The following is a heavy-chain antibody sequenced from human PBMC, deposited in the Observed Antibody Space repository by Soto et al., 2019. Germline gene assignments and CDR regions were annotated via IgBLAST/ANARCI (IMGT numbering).Heavy chain of an antibody. V-gene: IGHV4-34*01. Sequence: SETLSLTCAFYGGSFSGDYWSWIRQPPGKGLEWIGEVSHGEGTKYNPSLTSRVIISLDTSKSQFSLTLRSVTAADTAVYYCARGLDRAKTGYWGQGTPVTVSS. CDR2: VSHGEGT. CDR1: GGSFSGDY. CDR3: ARGLDRAKTGY. D-gene: IGHD5-18*01. J-gene: IGHJ4*02.